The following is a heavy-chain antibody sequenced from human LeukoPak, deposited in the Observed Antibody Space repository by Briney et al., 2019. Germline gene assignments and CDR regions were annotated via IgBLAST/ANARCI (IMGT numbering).Heavy chain of an antibody. J-gene: IGHJ3*02. Sequence: GGSLRLSCAASRVTSSSYAMSWVCQAPGKGLEWVSAISGSGGSTYYADSVKGRFTISRDNSKNTLYLQMSSLRAEDTAVYYCAKSDSSGSVDAFDIGGQGTMVTVSS. CDR2: ISGSGGST. D-gene: IGHD3-22*01. V-gene: IGHV3-23*01. CDR3: AKSDSSGSVDAFDI. CDR1: RVTSSSYA.